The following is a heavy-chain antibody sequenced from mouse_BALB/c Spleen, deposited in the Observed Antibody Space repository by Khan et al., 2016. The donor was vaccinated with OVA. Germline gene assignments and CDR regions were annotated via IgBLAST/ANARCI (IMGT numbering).Heavy chain of an antibody. CDR3: ARNSYMYDFTY. J-gene: IGHJ3*01. CDR2: IRSGGTT. D-gene: IGHD2-14*01. Sequence: QVQLQQSGPGLVQPSQSLSITCTVSGFSLNTYGIHWIRQSQGKGLEWLGVIRSGGTTDYNGAFISRLNITKDNSKSQVFFKMNSLQADDTALYFCARNSYMYDFTYWGQGTLVTVSA. CDR1: GFSLNTYG. V-gene: IGHV2-2*01.